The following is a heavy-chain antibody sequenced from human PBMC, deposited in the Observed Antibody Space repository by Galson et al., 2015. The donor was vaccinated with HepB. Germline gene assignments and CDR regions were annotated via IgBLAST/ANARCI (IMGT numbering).Heavy chain of an antibody. J-gene: IGHJ4*02. D-gene: IGHD6-19*01. V-gene: IGHV3-33*06. CDR2: IWYDGRDQ. Sequence: SLRLSCAASGFIFRNYGMHWVRRAPGKGLEWVAVIWYDGRDQKYADSVKGRFTISRDNSRNTLYLQMSSLRVEDTAPYYCAKLDSSGSSWGQGTLVTVSS. CDR1: GFIFRNYG. CDR3: AKLDSSGSS.